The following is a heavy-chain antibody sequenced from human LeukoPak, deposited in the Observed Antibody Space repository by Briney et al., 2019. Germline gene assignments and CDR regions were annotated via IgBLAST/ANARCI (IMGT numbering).Heavy chain of an antibody. CDR1: GFTVSSTY. CDR2: IYSGGNT. Sequence: GGSLRLSCAASGFTVSSTYMSWVRQTPGKGLEWVSVIYSGGNTYYADSVKGRFTISRDNSKNTLYLQMNSLRAEDTAVYYCARGPYSLGAFDIRGQGTMVTVSS. J-gene: IGHJ3*02. V-gene: IGHV3-53*01. CDR3: ARGPYSLGAFDI. D-gene: IGHD3-16*02.